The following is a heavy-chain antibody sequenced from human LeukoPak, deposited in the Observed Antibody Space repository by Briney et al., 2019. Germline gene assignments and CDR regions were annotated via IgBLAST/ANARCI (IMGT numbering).Heavy chain of an antibody. D-gene: IGHD6-19*01. CDR1: GFTFSSYW. CDR3: TQQWLGPFDY. Sequence: PGGSLRLSCAASGFTFSSYWMNWVRHAPGKGLVWVSRIKSDGSSTSYADSVKGRFTISRDTAKNTLYLQMNSLRVEDTAVYYCTQQWLGPFDYWGQGTLVTVSS. J-gene: IGHJ4*02. CDR2: IKSDGSST. V-gene: IGHV3-74*01.